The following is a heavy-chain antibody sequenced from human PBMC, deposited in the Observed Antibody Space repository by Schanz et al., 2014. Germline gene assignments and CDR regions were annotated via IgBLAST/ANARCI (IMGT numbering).Heavy chain of an antibody. V-gene: IGHV3-48*01. CDR3: ARDNRYYLFDY. CDR2: IRSSSTPI. Sequence: EVQLVDSGGGLAQPGRSLRLSCAASGFTFSSYSMNWVRQAPGKGPEWVSYIRSSSTPIYYADSVKGRFTISRDNSKNTLYLQLGSLSAEDTAVYFCARDNRYYLFDYWGQGALVTVSS. D-gene: IGHD3-16*02. CDR1: GFTFSSYS. J-gene: IGHJ4*02.